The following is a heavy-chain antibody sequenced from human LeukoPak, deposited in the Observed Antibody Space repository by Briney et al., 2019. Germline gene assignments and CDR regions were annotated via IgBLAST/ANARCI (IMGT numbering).Heavy chain of an antibody. D-gene: IGHD2-2*01. J-gene: IGHJ4*02. Sequence: GGSLRLSCAASGFTFSSYAMHWVRQAPGKGLEWVAVISYDGSNKYYADSVKGRFTISRDNSKNTLYLQMNSLRAEDTAVYYCARADCSSTSCYGPTDYWGQGTLVTGSS. CDR3: ARADCSSTSCYGPTDY. CDR2: ISYDGSNK. V-gene: IGHV3-30*04. CDR1: GFTFSSYA.